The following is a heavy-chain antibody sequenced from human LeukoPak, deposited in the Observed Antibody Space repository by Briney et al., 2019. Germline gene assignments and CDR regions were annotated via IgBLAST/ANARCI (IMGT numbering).Heavy chain of an antibody. CDR1: GGSISSNSYY. CDR2: IYYSGST. V-gene: IGHV4-39*07. Sequence: SETLSLTCAVSGGSISSNSYYWGWIRQPPGKGLEWIGSIYYSGSTYYNPSLKSRVTISVDTSKNQFSLKLSSVTAADTAVYYCARFSGYDYGDYWGQGTLVTVSS. CDR3: ARFSGYDYGDY. D-gene: IGHD5-12*01. J-gene: IGHJ4*02.